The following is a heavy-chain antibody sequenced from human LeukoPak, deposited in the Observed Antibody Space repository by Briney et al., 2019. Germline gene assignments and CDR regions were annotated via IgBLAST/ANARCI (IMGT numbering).Heavy chain of an antibody. CDR2: MNPNSGNT. Sequence: ASVKVSCKASGYTFTSYKINWVRQATGQGLEWMGWMNPNSGNTGYAQKFQGRVTMTRNTSISTAYMELSSLRSEDTAVYYCARRRGITGTSSWFDPWGQGTLVTVSS. CDR3: ARRRGITGTSSWFDP. V-gene: IGHV1-8*01. J-gene: IGHJ5*02. CDR1: GYTFTSYK. D-gene: IGHD1-20*01.